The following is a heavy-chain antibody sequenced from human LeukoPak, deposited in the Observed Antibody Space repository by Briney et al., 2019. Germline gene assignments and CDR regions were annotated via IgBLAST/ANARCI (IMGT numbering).Heavy chain of an antibody. CDR3: ARPGIEELPRYNWFDP. CDR2: INHSGST. V-gene: IGHV4-39*07. D-gene: IGHD1-26*01. Sequence: KPSETLSLTCTVSGGSISSDYNYWRWIRQPPGKGLEWIGEINHSGSTNYNPSLKSRLTISVDTSKNQFSLKLSSVTAADTAVYYCARPGIEELPRYNWFDPWGQGTLVTVSS. CDR1: GGSISSDYNY. J-gene: IGHJ5*02.